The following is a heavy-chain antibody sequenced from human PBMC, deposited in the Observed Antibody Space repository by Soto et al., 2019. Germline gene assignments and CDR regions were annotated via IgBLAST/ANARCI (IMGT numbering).Heavy chain of an antibody. Sequence: PSETLSLTCTVSGGSISSSSYYWGWIRQPPGKGLGWIGSIYYSGSTYYNPSLKSRVTISVDTSKNQFSLKLSSVTAADTAVYYCARPGSVSNWFDPWGQGTLVTVSS. CDR2: IYYSGST. CDR1: GGSISSSSYY. D-gene: IGHD3-10*01. V-gene: IGHV4-39*01. J-gene: IGHJ5*02. CDR3: ARPGSVSNWFDP.